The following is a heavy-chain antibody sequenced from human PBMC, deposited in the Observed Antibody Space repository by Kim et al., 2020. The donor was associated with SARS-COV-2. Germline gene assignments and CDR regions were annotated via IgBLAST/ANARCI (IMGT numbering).Heavy chain of an antibody. Sequence: SETLSLTCTVSGGSISSGGYYWSWIRQHPGKGLEWIGYIYYSGSTYYNPSLKSRVTISVDTSKNQFSLKLSSVTAADTAVYYCARSLGTLWFGELLIGAFEIRGQGTMVTVSS. CDR1: GGSISSGGYY. CDR3: ARSLGTLWFGELLIGAFEI. J-gene: IGHJ3*02. V-gene: IGHV4-31*03. CDR2: IYYSGST. D-gene: IGHD3-10*01.